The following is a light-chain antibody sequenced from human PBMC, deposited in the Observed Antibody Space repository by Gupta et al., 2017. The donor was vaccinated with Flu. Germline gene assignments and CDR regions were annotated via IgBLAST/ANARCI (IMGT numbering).Light chain of an antibody. CDR1: QSVLYSSNNKNY. J-gene: IGKJ2*03. Sequence: DIVMTHSLDSLAASLGERTTINCKSSQSVLYSSNNKNYLAWYQQKPGQPPKLLIYWASTRESGVPDRFSGSGSGTDFTLTISSLQAEDVAVYYCQQYYSTPYSFGQGTKLEIK. CDR2: WAS. CDR3: QQYYSTPYS. V-gene: IGKV4-1*01.